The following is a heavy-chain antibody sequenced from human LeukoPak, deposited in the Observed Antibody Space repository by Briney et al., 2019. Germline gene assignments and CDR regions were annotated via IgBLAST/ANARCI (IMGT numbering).Heavy chain of an antibody. CDR2: INHSGST. J-gene: IGHJ4*02. V-gene: IGHV4-34*01. CDR3: ARDRGMSGYEHFDY. Sequence: SETLSLTCAVYGGSFSGYYWSWIRQPPGKGLEWIGEINHSGSTNYNPSLKSRVTISVDTSKNQFSLKLTSVTAADTAVYYCARDRGMSGYEHFDYRGQGTLVTVSS. D-gene: IGHD5-12*01. CDR1: GGSFSGYY.